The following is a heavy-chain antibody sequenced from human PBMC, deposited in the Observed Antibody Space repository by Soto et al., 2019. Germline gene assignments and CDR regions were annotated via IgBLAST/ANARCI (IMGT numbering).Heavy chain of an antibody. V-gene: IGHV3-9*02. J-gene: IGHJ4*02. CDR2: ISSNSDTI. D-gene: IGHD4-17*01. CDR1: GFTADDYA. Sequence: EVQLVESGGGLVQPGRSLRLSCVASGFTADDYAMHWVRQAPGKGLEWVSGISSNSDTIDYADSVKGRFTISRDNAKHSLFLQMNSLRPEDTALYYCAKDMKWGGMTTIHYFDSWGQGTLVTVSS. CDR3: AKDMKWGGMTTIHYFDS.